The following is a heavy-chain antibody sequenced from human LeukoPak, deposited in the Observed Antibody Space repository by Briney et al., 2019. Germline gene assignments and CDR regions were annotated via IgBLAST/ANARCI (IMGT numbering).Heavy chain of an antibody. CDR2: IYSSGSGSRI. J-gene: IGHJ5*02. V-gene: IGHV3-66*04. CDR1: GFTVSSDY. CDR3: ARHDWCDP. Sequence: GGSLRLSCAVSGFTVSSDYMGWVRQAPGKGLEWVSVIYSSGSGSRIYYTDSVKGRFTISRDNSKNTVYLQMNSLRAEDTAVYYCARHDWCDPWSQGTRVTVSS.